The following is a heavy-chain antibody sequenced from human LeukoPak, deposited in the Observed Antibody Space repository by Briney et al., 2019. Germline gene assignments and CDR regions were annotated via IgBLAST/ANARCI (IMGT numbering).Heavy chain of an antibody. V-gene: IGHV4-59*01. Sequence: SETLSLTCSVSGGSLTNYYWTWSRQAPGKGLEWIGYISYSGTTKYNPSLESRVTMSVDTSKNQLSLKLTSVTAADTAVYYCAREAYCGGDCYSGFDYWGQGTLVTVSS. CDR1: GGSLTNYY. CDR3: AREAYCGGDCYSGFDY. J-gene: IGHJ4*02. CDR2: ISYSGTT. D-gene: IGHD2-21*02.